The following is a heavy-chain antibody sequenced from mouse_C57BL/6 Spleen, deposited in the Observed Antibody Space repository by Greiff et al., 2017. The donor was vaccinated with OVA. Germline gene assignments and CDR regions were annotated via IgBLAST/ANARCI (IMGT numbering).Heavy chain of an antibody. D-gene: IGHD2-4*01. CDR1: GYTFTDYY. J-gene: IGHJ3*01. CDR3: AKIYYDLAY. Sequence: EVQLQQSGPELVKPGASVKISCKASGYTFTDYYMNWVKQSHGKSLEWIGDINPNNGGTSYNQKFKGKATLTVDKSSSTAYMELRSLTSEDSAVYYCAKIYYDLAYWGQGTLVTVSA. V-gene: IGHV1-26*01. CDR2: INPNNGGT.